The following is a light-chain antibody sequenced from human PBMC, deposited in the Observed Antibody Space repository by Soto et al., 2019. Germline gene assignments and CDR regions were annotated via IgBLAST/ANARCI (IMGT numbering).Light chain of an antibody. J-gene: IGLJ1*01. V-gene: IGLV2-14*01. Sequence: QLVLTQPASVSGSPGQSITISCTGTSSDVGDYNYVSWYQQHPGKAPKLVIYDVSNRPSGVSNRFSGSKSGNTASLTISGLQAEDEADYYCSSYTSSSSYVFGAGTKVTVL. CDR1: SSDVGDYNY. CDR3: SSYTSSSSYV. CDR2: DVS.